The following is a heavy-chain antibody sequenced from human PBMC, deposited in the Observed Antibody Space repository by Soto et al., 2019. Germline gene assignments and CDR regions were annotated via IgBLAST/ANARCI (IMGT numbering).Heavy chain of an antibody. CDR2: IWYDGNTK. Sequence: QIQMVESGGGVVQPGRSLRLSCTASGFTFNSYGFNWVRQAQGKGLEWVAVIWYDGNTKYYADSVKGRFTISRDNLRSTVYLQMNSLAAEYTAVYYCARPLVAPVAGPYYYGMDVWGQGTTVTVSS. D-gene: IGHD6-19*01. J-gene: IGHJ6*02. V-gene: IGHV3-33*01. CDR1: GFTFNSYG. CDR3: ARPLVAPVAGPYYYGMDV.